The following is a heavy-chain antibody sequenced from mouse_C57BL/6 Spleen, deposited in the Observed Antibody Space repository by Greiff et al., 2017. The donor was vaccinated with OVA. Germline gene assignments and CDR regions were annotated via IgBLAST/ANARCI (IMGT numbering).Heavy chain of an antibody. V-gene: IGHV1-19*01. J-gene: IGHJ4*01. CDR3: ASMVTTTMDY. D-gene: IGHD2-2*01. CDR1: GYTFTDYY. Sequence: VQLQQSGPVLVKPGASVKMSCQASGYTFTDYYMNWVKQSHGKSLEWIGVINPYNGGTSYNQKFKGKATLTVDKSSSTAYMELNSLTSEDSAVYYCASMVTTTMDYWGQGTSVTVSS. CDR2: INPYNGGT.